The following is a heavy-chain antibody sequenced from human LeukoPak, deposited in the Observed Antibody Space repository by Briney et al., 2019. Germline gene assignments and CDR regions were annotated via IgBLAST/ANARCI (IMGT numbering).Heavy chain of an antibody. Sequence: SEKLFCKASGYTFTSYGISWVPHAPGQALEEMRCISAYNGNTNYAQKLQGRATMTTDTSTSTAYMELRSVRSDDTAVYYCARSEWLVRYYFDYWGQGTLVTVSS. D-gene: IGHD6-19*01. CDR2: ISAYNGNT. V-gene: IGHV1-18*04. CDR3: ARSEWLVRYYFDY. J-gene: IGHJ4*02. CDR1: GYTFTSYG.